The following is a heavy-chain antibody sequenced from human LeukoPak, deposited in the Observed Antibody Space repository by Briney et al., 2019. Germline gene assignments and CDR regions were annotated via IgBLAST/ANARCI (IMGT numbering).Heavy chain of an antibody. CDR1: GFTFSSHA. CDR3: AKVRLLWFGELLSRGLDTFDI. J-gene: IGHJ3*02. V-gene: IGHV3-23*01. CDR2: ISGSGGST. Sequence: GGSLRLSCAASGFTFSSHAMTWVRQAPGKGLEWGSGISGSGGSTYYADSVKGRFTISRDNSKNTLYLQVNSLRAEDTAVYYCAKVRLLWFGELLSRGLDTFDIWGPGTMVTVSS. D-gene: IGHD3-10*01.